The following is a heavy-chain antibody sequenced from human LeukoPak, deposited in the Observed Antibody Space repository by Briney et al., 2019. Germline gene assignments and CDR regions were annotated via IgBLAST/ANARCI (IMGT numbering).Heavy chain of an antibody. V-gene: IGHV3-48*04. CDR3: ARYYYGSTHHYYMDV. J-gene: IGHJ6*03. CDR2: ISPSGDIT. Sequence: PGGSLRLSCAASGFIFSSHGMNWVRQAPGKGLEWVSGISPSGDITYYADSVKGRFTISRDNAKNSLYLQMNSLRAEDTAVYYCARYYYGSTHHYYMDVWGKGTTVTVSS. CDR1: GFIFSSHG. D-gene: IGHD3-10*01.